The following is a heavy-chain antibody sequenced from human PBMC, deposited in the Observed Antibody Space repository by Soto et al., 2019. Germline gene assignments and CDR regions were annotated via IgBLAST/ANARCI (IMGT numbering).Heavy chain of an antibody. Sequence: GGSLRLSCAASGFTVSSNYMSWVRQAPGKGLEWVSVIYSGGSTYYADSVKGRFTISRDSAKSSLYLQMNSLRVDDTAVYYCASSSSWYYFYWGQGTLVTVSS. CDR3: ASSSSWYYFY. V-gene: IGHV3-53*01. CDR2: IYSGGST. CDR1: GFTVSSNY. D-gene: IGHD3-22*01. J-gene: IGHJ4*02.